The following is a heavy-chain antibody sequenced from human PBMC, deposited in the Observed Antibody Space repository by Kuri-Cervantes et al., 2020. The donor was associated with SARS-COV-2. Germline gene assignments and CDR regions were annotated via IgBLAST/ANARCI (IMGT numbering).Heavy chain of an antibody. V-gene: IGHV4-61*09. CDR1: GGSISSGSYY. CDR3: ARQWGYYDFWSGHPPINYFDY. CDR2: IYTSGST. D-gene: IGHD3-3*01. J-gene: IGHJ4*02. Sequence: SETLSLTCTVSGGSISSGSYYWSWIRQPAGKGLEWIGHIYTSGSTNYNPSLKSRVTISVDTSKNQFPLKLSSVTAADTAVYYCARQWGYYDFWSGHPPINYFDYWGQGTLVTVSS.